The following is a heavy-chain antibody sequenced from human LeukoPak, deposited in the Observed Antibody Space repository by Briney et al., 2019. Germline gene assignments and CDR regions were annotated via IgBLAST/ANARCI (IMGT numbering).Heavy chain of an antibody. D-gene: IGHD5-18*01. CDR2: IIPILGIA. CDR3: ARSPVDTAMVTAYYFDY. CDR1: GGTFSSYA. J-gene: IGHJ4*02. V-gene: IGHV1-69*04. Sequence: SVKVSCKASGGTFSSYAISWVRQAPGQGLVWMGRIIPILGIANYAQKFQGRVTITADKSTSTAYMELSSLRSEDTAVYYCARSPVDTAMVTAYYFDYWGQGTLVTVSS.